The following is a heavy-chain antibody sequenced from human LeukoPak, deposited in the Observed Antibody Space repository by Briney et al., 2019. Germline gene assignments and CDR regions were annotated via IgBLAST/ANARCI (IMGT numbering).Heavy chain of an antibody. CDR3: ARRRLRYHPGFDP. V-gene: IGHV4-34*01. Sequence: TSETLSLTCAVYGGSFTAFFWSWIRQSPEKGLEWIGEISHNGSTSYSPSFKSRVTITVDASTTQFSLHVKSVSAADTAVYYCARRRLRYHPGFDPWGQGTLVTVSS. D-gene: IGHD3-9*01. CDR1: GGSFTAFF. CDR2: ISHNGST. J-gene: IGHJ5*02.